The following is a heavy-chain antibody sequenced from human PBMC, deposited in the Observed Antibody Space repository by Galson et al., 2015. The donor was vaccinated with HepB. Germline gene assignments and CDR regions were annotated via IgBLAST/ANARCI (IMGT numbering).Heavy chain of an antibody. J-gene: IGHJ6*03. D-gene: IGHD1-26*01. Sequence: SVKVSCKASGFTFTTSAMQWVRQARGQRLEWVGGIVFGSGNTNCAQKFQERVTLTGDVSTSTSYMEMSSLRSEDTAMYYCVALLGAPSGRDYYYYMDVWGKGTTVTVSS. CDR3: VALLGAPSGRDYYYYMDV. V-gene: IGHV1-58*02. CDR1: GFTFTTSA. CDR2: IVFGSGNT.